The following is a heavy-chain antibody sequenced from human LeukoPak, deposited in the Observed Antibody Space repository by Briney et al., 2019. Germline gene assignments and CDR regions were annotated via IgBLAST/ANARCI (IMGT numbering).Heavy chain of an antibody. CDR2: INPNSGGT. CDR1: GYTFTGYY. Sequence: ASVKVSCKASGYTFTGYYMHWVRQAPGQGLEWMGWINPNSGGTNYAQKFQGRVTMTRDTSISTAYMELSRLRSDDTAVYYCARSGYYYYYYGTDVWGQGTTVTVSS. J-gene: IGHJ6*02. CDR3: ARSGYYYYYYGTDV. D-gene: IGHD3-22*01. V-gene: IGHV1-2*02.